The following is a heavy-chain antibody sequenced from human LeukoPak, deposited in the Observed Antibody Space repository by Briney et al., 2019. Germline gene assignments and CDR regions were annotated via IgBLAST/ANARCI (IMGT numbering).Heavy chain of an antibody. D-gene: IGHD2-15*01. CDR1: GFTFSSCA. CDR3: AKVRRELTLTHFDY. J-gene: IGHJ4*02. Sequence: GGSLRLSCAASGFTFSSCAVSWLRKAPGRGVEWGSASGGRADNAYYAGSVKGRFTISRDNSKNTLYLQMNSLRAEDTAVYYCAKVRRELTLTHFDYWGQGTLVTVSS. V-gene: IGHV3-23*01. CDR2: SGGRADNA.